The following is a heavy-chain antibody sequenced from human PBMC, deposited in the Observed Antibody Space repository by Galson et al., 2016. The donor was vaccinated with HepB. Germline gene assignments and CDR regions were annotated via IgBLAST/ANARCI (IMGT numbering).Heavy chain of an antibody. CDR1: GDSVSSSSAT. Sequence: CAISGDSVSSSSATWNWLRQSPSRGLEWLGRTYYKSKWYNDYAVSVKGRITVNPDTSNNQLSLQLNSVTPEDTGVYYCAGQYIDTWYEAWFDPWGQGTLVTVSS. CDR3: AGQYIDTWYEAWFDP. V-gene: IGHV6-1*01. J-gene: IGHJ5*02. D-gene: IGHD6-13*01. CDR2: TYYKSKWYN.